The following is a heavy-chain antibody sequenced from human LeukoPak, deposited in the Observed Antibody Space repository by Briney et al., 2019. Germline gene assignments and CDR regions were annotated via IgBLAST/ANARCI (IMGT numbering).Heavy chain of an antibody. CDR2: ISGSGGST. CDR3: XXXXXXTXIDY. V-gene: IGHV3-23*01. Sequence: GXTWVRQAPGXGLEGGSAISGSGGSTYYAGSVKGRFTISRDXXKNTLYLQMNSLRADDTAVYYCXXXXXXTXIDYWGQGTLVTVSS. J-gene: IGHJ4*02. CDR1: G.